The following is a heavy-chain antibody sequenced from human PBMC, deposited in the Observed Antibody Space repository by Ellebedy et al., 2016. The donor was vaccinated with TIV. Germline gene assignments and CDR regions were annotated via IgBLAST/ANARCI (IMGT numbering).Heavy chain of an antibody. CDR1: GGSISSNNHY. V-gene: IGHV4-39*01. D-gene: IGHD2/OR15-2a*01. J-gene: IGHJ4*02. CDR2: VYYTGST. CDR3: TRHGRSDHNSVQYSDY. Sequence: MPSETLSLTCTVSGGSISSNNHYWGWVRQPPGKGLDYIGSVYYTGSTYYHPSLKSRVTVSADTSKNQFSLTLISVTAADTAMYYCTRHGRSDHNSVQYSDYWGQGTLVTVSS.